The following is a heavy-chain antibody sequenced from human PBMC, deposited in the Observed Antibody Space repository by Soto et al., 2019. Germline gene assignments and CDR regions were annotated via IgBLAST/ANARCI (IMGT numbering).Heavy chain of an antibody. J-gene: IGHJ4*02. CDR1: GYSFTSHW. CDR3: ARNDYNGNSVDY. D-gene: IGHD4-4*01. CDR2: IYPGDSDT. V-gene: IGHV5-51*01. Sequence: GHSLTISCKPSGYSFTSHWIGWVRQTPGNGLELMGIIYPGDSDTRYSPSFQGQVTISADKSINTAYLQWSCLKASDTAIYYCARNDYNGNSVDYWGQGTLVTVSS.